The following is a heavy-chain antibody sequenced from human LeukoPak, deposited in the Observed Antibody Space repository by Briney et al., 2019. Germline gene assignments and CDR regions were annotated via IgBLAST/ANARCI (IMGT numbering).Heavy chain of an antibody. V-gene: IGHV3-23*01. D-gene: IGHD6-6*01. Sequence: GGSLRLSCAASGFSFTTYAMSWVRQAPGKGLDWVSAISGSASSTYYADSVKGRFTVSRDNSKNTLYLQMNSLRAEDTAVYYCAKDPARDHYWGQGTLVTVSS. J-gene: IGHJ4*02. CDR3: AKDPARDHY. CDR1: GFSFTTYA. CDR2: ISGSASST.